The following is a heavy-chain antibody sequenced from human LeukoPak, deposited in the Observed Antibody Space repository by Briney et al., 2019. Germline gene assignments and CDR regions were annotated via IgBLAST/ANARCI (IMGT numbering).Heavy chain of an antibody. CDR1: GFTFSSYE. CDR3: AELGITMIGGV. Sequence: GGSLRLSCAASGFTFSSYEMNWVRQAPGKGLEWVSYISSSGSTIYYADSVKGRFTISRDNAKNSLYLQMNSLRAEDTAVYYCAELGITMIGGVWGKRTTVTISS. D-gene: IGHD3-10*02. J-gene: IGHJ6*04. CDR2: ISSSGSTI. V-gene: IGHV3-48*03.